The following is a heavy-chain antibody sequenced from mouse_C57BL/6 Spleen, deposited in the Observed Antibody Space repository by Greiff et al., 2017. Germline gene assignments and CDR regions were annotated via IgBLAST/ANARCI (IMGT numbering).Heavy chain of an antibody. CDR2: IYPGDGDT. V-gene: IGHV1-82*01. Sequence: LQESGPELVKPGASVKISCKASGYAFSSSWMNWVKQRPGKGLEWIGRIYPGDGDTNYNGKFKGKATLTADKSSSTAYMQLSSLTSEDSAVYFCARGYYGSSNYYAMDYWGQGTSVTVSS. CDR1: GYAFSSSW. CDR3: ARGYYGSSNYYAMDY. J-gene: IGHJ4*01. D-gene: IGHD1-1*01.